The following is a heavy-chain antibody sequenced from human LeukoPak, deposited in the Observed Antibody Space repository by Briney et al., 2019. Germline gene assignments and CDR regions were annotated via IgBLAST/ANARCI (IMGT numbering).Heavy chain of an antibody. J-gene: IGHJ4*02. V-gene: IGHV3-15*01. CDR2: IKSKTDGGTT. Sequence: GGSLRLSCAASGFTVSSNYMSWVRQAPGKGLEWVGRIKSKTDGGTTDYPAPVKGRFTIPRNDSKNTVYLEMSSLKIEDTAVYFCTTGRLDYWGQGTLVTVSS. CDR1: GFTVSSNY. CDR3: TTGRLDY.